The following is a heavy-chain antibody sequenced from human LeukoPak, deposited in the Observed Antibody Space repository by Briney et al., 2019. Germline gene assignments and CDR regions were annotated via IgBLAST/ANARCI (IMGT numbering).Heavy chain of an antibody. Sequence: AASVKVSCKASGYTFTSYYMHWVPQAPGQGLEWVGILNPSVGSTTYAQKFQGRVTLTRDTSTSTVYMDLSSLRSEDTAVYYCARGYAPGASDYWGQGTLVTVSS. V-gene: IGHV1-46*01. CDR2: LNPSVGST. CDR3: ARGYAPGASDY. D-gene: IGHD3-16*01. J-gene: IGHJ4*02. CDR1: GYTFTSYY.